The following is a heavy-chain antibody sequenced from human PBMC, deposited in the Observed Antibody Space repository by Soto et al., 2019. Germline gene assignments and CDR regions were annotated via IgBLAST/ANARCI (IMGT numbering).Heavy chain of an antibody. CDR2: IYYSGST. CDR1: GGSISSSSYY. V-gene: IGHV4-39*01. D-gene: IGHD3-9*01. Sequence: QLQLQESGPGLVKPSETLSLTCTVSGGSISSSSYYWGWIRQPPGKGLEWIGSIYYSGSTYYNPSLKSRVTISVDTSKNQFSLKLSSVTAADTAVYYCARHGYGFLRYFDWLLPLDYWGQGTLVTVSS. J-gene: IGHJ4*02. CDR3: ARHGYGFLRYFDWLLPLDY.